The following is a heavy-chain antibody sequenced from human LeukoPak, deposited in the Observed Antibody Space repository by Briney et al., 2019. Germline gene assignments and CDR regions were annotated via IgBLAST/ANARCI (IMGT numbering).Heavy chain of an antibody. Sequence: SGGSLRLSCAASGFTFSSYAMHWVRQAPGKGLEWVAVISYDGSNKYYADSVKGRFTISRDNSKNTLYLQMNSLRAEDTAVYYCAKTMTIPAYYYYGMDVWGQGTTVTVSS. J-gene: IGHJ6*02. D-gene: IGHD4/OR15-4a*01. CDR3: AKTMTIPAYYYYGMDV. CDR2: ISYDGSNK. CDR1: GFTFSSYA. V-gene: IGHV3-30-3*01.